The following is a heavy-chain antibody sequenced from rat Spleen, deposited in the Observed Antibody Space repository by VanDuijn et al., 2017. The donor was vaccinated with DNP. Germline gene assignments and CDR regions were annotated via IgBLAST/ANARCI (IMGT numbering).Heavy chain of an antibody. CDR3: ASWNPIASISTSNY. Sequence: EVQLVESGGGLVQPGRSLKLSCAASGFTFSNYDMAWVRQAPTKGLEWVASINPSGVSSYYRASVKGRFTISRDNAENTVYLQMNSLRSEDTATYYCASWNPIASISTSNYWGQGVMVTVSS. D-gene: IGHD1-2*01. V-gene: IGHV5S13*01. CDR1: GFTFSNYD. J-gene: IGHJ2*01. CDR2: INPSGVSS.